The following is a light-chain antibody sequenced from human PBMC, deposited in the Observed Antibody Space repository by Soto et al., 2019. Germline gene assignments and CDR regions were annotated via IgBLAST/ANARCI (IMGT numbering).Light chain of an antibody. V-gene: IGLV2-8*01. CDR3: SSYAGSGV. Sequence: QPALTQPPSASGSPGQSVAISCTGTSSDIGAYNYVSWYQQYPGKAPKLIIYEVSKRPSGVPDRFSGSKSGNTASLTVSGLQAEDEAHYYCSSYAGSGVFGGGTKLTVL. CDR1: SSDIGAYNY. J-gene: IGLJ3*02. CDR2: EVS.